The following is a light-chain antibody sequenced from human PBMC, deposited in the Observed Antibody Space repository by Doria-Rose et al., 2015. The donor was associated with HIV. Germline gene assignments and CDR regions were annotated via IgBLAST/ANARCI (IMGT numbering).Light chain of an antibody. V-gene: IGKV4-1*01. CDR1: QSLLYTSKNY. Sequence: EIVMTQSPESPGMSLGERATLNCKSNQSLLYTSKNYLAWYQQKPGQPPKLLIYWASTRQSGVPARFSGSGSGTDFTLTISSLEAEDVAVYYCQQYYDTPSFGPGTTVDIK. CDR2: WAS. CDR3: QQYYDTPS. J-gene: IGKJ3*01.